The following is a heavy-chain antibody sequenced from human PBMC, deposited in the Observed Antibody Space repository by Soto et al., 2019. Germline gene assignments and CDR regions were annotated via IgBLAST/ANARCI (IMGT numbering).Heavy chain of an antibody. Sequence: SDTLSLTCTVSGGSISSSSYYWGWLRQPPGKGLEWIGSIYYSGSTYYNPSLKSRVTISVDTSNNQFSLKLSSVTAADTAVYYCARVAVVGTRVDYWGQGTLVTVSS. CDR3: ARVAVVGTRVDY. D-gene: IGHD6-19*01. CDR1: GGSISSSSYY. V-gene: IGHV4-39*07. J-gene: IGHJ4*02. CDR2: IYYSGST.